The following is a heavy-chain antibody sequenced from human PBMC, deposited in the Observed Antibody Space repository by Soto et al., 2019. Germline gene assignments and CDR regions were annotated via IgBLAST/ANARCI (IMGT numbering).Heavy chain of an antibody. CDR1: GYTFTHYF. CDR2: INPKSGDT. V-gene: IGHV1-2*02. D-gene: IGHD1-7*01. CDR3: ARVPGHKNSRGDF. J-gene: IGHJ4*02. Sequence: QVRFMQSGPEVRRPGASVTVSCKASGYTFTHYFIHWVRRAPGQGLEWMGYINPKSGDTHYSQTFRGRVSMTRDTSTDTANMGLSSLKSDDTAVYFCARVPGHKNSRGDFWGQGTPITVSS.